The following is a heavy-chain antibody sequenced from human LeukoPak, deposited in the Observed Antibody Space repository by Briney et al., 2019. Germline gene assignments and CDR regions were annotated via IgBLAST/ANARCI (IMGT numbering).Heavy chain of an antibody. V-gene: IGHV1-46*01. D-gene: IGHD4-17*01. CDR2: INPSGGST. CDR1: GYIFSSND. Sequence: ASVKVSCKASGYIFSSNDITWVRQAPGQGLEWMGIINPSGGSTTNAQKFQGRVIMTRDMSASTVYMELSSLRSEDTAVYFCARYGHSPFFDYWGQGTLVIVSS. CDR3: ARYGHSPFFDY. J-gene: IGHJ4*02.